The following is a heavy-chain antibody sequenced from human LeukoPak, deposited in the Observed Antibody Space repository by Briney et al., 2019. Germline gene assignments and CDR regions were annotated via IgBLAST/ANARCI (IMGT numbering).Heavy chain of an antibody. Sequence: PGGSLRLSCAASGFTFSSYEVNWVRQAPGKGLEWVSYISSSGSTIYYAASVKGRFTISRDNAKNSLYLQMNSLRADDTAVYYCAGTGLRATSTDYWGQGTLVTVSS. CDR2: ISSSGSTI. V-gene: IGHV3-48*03. D-gene: IGHD2-15*01. CDR1: GFTFSSYE. CDR3: AGTGLRATSTDY. J-gene: IGHJ4*02.